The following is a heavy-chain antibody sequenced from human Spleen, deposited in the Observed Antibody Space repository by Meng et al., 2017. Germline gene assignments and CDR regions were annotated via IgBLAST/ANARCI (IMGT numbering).Heavy chain of an antibody. CDR3: ARYLTAASSIAEYLDY. CDR2: ISYDGSNK. V-gene: IGHV3-30*04. D-gene: IGHD2-2*01. CDR1: GFTFSSYA. J-gene: IGHJ4*02. Sequence: GESLKISCAASGFTFSSYAMHWVRQAPGKGLEWVAVISYDGSNKYYADSVKGRFTISRDNSKNTLYLQMNSLRAEDTAVYYCARYLTAASSIAEYLDYWGQGTLVTVSS.